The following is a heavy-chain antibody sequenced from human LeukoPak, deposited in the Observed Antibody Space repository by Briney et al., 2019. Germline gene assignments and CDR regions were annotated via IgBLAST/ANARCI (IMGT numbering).Heavy chain of an antibody. CDR1: GLTLRSFA. D-gene: IGHD3-22*01. CDR3: ARETYYSAFDI. V-gene: IGHV3-53*01. J-gene: IGHJ3*02. CDR2: IYSGGST. Sequence: SGGSLRLSCAASGLTLRSFAMSWVRQAPGKGLEWVSVIYSGGSTYYADSVKGRFTISRDNSKNTLYLQMNSLRAEDTAVYYCARETYYSAFDIWGQGTMVTVSS.